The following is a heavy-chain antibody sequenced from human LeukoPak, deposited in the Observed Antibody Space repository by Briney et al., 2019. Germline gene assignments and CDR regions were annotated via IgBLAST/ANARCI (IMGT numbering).Heavy chain of an antibody. CDR3: ARGDYDFWSGYRGFDY. J-gene: IGHJ4*02. V-gene: IGHV3-21*01. Sequence: GGPLRLSCAASGFTFSSYSMNWVRQAPGKGLEWVSSISSSSSYIYYADSVKGRFTISRDNAKNSLYLQMNSLRAEDTAVYYCARGDYDFWSGYRGFDYWGQGTLVTVSS. CDR2: ISSSSSYI. CDR1: GFTFSSYS. D-gene: IGHD3-3*01.